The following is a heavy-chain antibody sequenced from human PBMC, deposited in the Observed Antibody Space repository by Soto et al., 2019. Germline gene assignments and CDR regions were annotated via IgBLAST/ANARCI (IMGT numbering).Heavy chain of an antibody. D-gene: IGHD6-13*01. CDR2: IIPIFGTA. CDR1: GGTFSSYA. J-gene: IGHJ4*02. Sequence: QVQLVQSGAEVKKPGSSVKVSCKASGGTFSSYAISWVRQAPGQGLEWMGGIIPIFGTANYAQKLQGRVTMTTDTSTSTAYMELRSLRSDDTAVYYCARGDLAAAAPPGYWGQGTLVTVSS. CDR3: ARGDLAAAAPPGY. V-gene: IGHV1-69*06.